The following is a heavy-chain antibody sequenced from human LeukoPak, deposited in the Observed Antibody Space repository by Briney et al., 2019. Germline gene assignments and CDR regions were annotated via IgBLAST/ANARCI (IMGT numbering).Heavy chain of an antibody. CDR2: INPNSGGT. CDR1: GYTFTGYY. V-gene: IGHV1-2*02. Sequence: EASVKVSCKASGYTFTGYYMHWVRQAPGQGLEWMGWINPNSGGTNYAQKFQGRVTMTRDTSISTAYMELSRLRSDDTAVYYCARGLYSSGWYAVYWGQGTLVTVSS. J-gene: IGHJ4*02. CDR3: ARGLYSSGWYAVY. D-gene: IGHD6-19*01.